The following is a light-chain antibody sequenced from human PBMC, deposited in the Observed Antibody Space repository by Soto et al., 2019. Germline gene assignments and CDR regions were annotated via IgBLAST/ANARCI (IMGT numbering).Light chain of an antibody. CDR2: GAS. V-gene: IGKV3-20*01. Sequence: EIVLTQSPGTLSLSPGERATLSCRASQSVSSSYLAWYQQKPGQAPRLLIYGASSRATGIPDRFSGSGSGTDFTLTSSRLDPEYFAVYYCQQYGSSPLTFGGGTKVEI. CDR3: QQYGSSPLT. J-gene: IGKJ4*01. CDR1: QSVSSSY.